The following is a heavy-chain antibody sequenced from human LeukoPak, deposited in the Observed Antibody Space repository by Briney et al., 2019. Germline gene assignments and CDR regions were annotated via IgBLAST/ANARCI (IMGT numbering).Heavy chain of an antibody. CDR3: ARGCGGDGYHGPAFDI. CDR2: IIPILGIA. D-gene: IGHD2-21*02. V-gene: IGHV1-69*04. J-gene: IGHJ3*02. Sequence: GASVKVSCKASGGTFSSYAISWVRQAPGQGLEWMGRIIPILGIANYAQKFQGRVTITADKSTSTAYMELSSLRSEDTAVYYCARGCGGDGYHGPAFDIWGQGTMVTVSS. CDR1: GGTFSSYA.